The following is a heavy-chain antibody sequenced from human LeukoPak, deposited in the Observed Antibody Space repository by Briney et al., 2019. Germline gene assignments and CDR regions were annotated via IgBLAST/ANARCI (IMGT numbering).Heavy chain of an antibody. Sequence: PGGSLRLSCAGSGFTFSDFTINWVRQAPGKGLEWVSCIGGSSDAYIHYADSVRGRFTISRDNAKNSVYLQMDSLRAEGTAVYYCARAVPGFDSWGQGTLVTVSS. CDR3: ARAVPGFDS. J-gene: IGHJ4*02. CDR1: GFTFSDFT. V-gene: IGHV3-21*01. CDR2: IGGSSDAYI.